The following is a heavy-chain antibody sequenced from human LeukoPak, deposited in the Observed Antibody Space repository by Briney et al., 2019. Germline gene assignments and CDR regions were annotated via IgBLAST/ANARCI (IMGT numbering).Heavy chain of an antibody. CDR1: GFTFSSYS. Sequence: GGSLRLSCEASGFTFSSYSMNWVRQAPGKGLEWVSSISSSSSYIYYADSVKGRFTISRDNAKNSLYLQMNSLRAEDTAVYYCARGPTNYYDSSGPFGGDYWGQGTLVTVSS. D-gene: IGHD3-22*01. J-gene: IGHJ4*02. V-gene: IGHV3-21*01. CDR3: ARGPTNYYDSSGPFGGDY. CDR2: ISSSSSYI.